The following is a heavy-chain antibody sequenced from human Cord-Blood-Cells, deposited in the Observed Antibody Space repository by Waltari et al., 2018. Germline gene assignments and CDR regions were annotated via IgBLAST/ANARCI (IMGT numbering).Heavy chain of an antibody. CDR1: GFTFSSYG. Sequence: QVQLVESGGGVVQPGGSLRLSCAASGFTFSSYGMHWVRQAPGKGLEWVAFIRYDGSNKYYADSVKGRFTISRDNSKNTLYLQMNSLRAEDTAVYYCARPYYDLWSGYLEYFQHWGQGTLVTVSS. CDR2: IRYDGSNK. D-gene: IGHD3-3*01. J-gene: IGHJ1*01. V-gene: IGHV3-30*02. CDR3: ARPYYDLWSGYLEYFQH.